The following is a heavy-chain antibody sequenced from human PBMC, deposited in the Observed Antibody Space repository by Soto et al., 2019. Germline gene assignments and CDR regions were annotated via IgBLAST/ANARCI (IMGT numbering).Heavy chain of an antibody. V-gene: IGHV1-69*01. CDR3: ARGGPVTLESGIATLDY. Sequence: QVQLVQSGGEVRKPGSSVKLSCKASGGTFKNFALSWVRQAPGQGLEWMGGIIPISDTANLAQKFQGRVTITADESTSTAYMELSSLRYEDTGVYYCARGGPVTLESGIATLDYWGQGTQLTVSS. D-gene: IGHD1-1*01. CDR2: IIPISDTA. J-gene: IGHJ4*02. CDR1: GGTFKNFA.